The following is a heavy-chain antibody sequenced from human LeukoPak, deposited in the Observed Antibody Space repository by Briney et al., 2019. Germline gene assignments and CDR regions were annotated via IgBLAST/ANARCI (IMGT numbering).Heavy chain of an antibody. V-gene: IGHV3-30*02. Sequence: PGGSLRLSCAASGFTFSSYGMHRVRQAPGKGLEWVAFIRYDGSNKYYADSVKGRFTISRDNSKNTLYLQMNSLRAEDTAVYYCAKWLDSGVVIMRALTFDIWGQGTMVTVSS. J-gene: IGHJ3*02. CDR1: GFTFSSYG. D-gene: IGHD3-3*01. CDR3: AKWLDSGVVIMRALTFDI. CDR2: IRYDGSNK.